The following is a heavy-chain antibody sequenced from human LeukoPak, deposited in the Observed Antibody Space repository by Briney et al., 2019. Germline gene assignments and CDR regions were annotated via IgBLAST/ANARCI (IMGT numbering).Heavy chain of an antibody. D-gene: IGHD2-15*01. V-gene: IGHV3-21*01. J-gene: IGHJ4*02. CDR1: GFTFSTYN. Sequence: GRSLRLSCAASGFTFSTYNMNWVRQAPGKGLEWVSSISSSRNYIFYADSVKGRFTISRDNAKNSLYLQMNSLRVEDTAVYYCVRLLSGSYYFDYWGQGTLVTVSS. CDR3: VRLLSGSYYFDY. CDR2: ISSSRNYI.